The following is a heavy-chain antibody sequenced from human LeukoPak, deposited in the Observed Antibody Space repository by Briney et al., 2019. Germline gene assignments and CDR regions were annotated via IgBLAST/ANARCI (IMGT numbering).Heavy chain of an antibody. V-gene: IGHV3-43*01. J-gene: IGHJ4*02. CDR1: GFTFDDYT. Sequence: GGSLRLSCAASGFTFDDYTMHWVRQAPGKGLEWVSLISWDGGSTYYADSVKGRFTISRDNAKNSLYVQMNSLRAEDTAVYYCVGGSGWLPDYWGQGTLVTVSS. D-gene: IGHD6-19*01. CDR3: VGGSGWLPDY. CDR2: ISWDGGST.